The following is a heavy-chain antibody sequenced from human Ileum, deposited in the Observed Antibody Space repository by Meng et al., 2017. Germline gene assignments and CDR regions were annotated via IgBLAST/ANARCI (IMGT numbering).Heavy chain of an antibody. CDR2: IDWNSDGI. CDR1: GFTFDDYS. J-gene: IGHJ6*02. V-gene: IGHV3-9*01. Sequence: SLKISCAASGFTFDDYSMHWVRQAPGKGLEWVSGIDWNSDGIGYADSVKGRFTISRDNAKKSLHLQMNSLRPEDTALYYCAKGGAAQSSSTFGMDVWGQGTMVTVSS. D-gene: IGHD2-2*01. CDR3: AKGGAAQSSSTFGMDV.